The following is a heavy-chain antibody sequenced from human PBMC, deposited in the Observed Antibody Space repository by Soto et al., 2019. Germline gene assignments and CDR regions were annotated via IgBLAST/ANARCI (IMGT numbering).Heavy chain of an antibody. J-gene: IGHJ1*01. V-gene: IGHV1-3*01. CDR1: GYTFTSYA. CDR3: ARGPAAAGTLAVYFQH. Sequence: ASVKVSCKASGYTFTSYAMHWVRQAPGQRLEWMGWINAGNGNTKYSQKFQGRVTITRDTSASTAYMELSSLRSEDTAVYYCARGPAAAGTLAVYFQHWGQGTLVTVSS. CDR2: INAGNGNT. D-gene: IGHD6-13*01.